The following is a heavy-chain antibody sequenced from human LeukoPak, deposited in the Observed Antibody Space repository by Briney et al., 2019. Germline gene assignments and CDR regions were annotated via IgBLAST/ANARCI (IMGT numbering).Heavy chain of an antibody. J-gene: IGHJ4*02. CDR2: INHSGST. CDR3: AGNYYGSGSYYSEDRY. Sequence: SETLSLTCTIYGGSLSGYYWSWIRQPPGKGLEWIGEINHSGSTSCNPSLKSRVTISVDTSKNQFSLKLSSVTAADTAVYYCAGNYYGSGSYYSEDRYWGQGTLVTVSS. V-gene: IGHV4-34*01. CDR1: GGSLSGYY. D-gene: IGHD3-10*01.